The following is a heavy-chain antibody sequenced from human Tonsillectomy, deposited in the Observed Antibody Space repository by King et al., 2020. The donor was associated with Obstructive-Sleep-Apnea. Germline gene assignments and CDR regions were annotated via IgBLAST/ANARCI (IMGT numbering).Heavy chain of an antibody. D-gene: IGHD2-2*01. CDR3: ARGVKGYCSSTSCYPPLAY. CDR2: IIPIFDTA. Sequence: QLVQSGAEVKKPGSSVKVSCKASGGTFSSDAITWVRQAPGQGLEWMGGIIPIFDTANYAQKFQGRVTITADESTSTAYMELSSLRSEDTAVYYCARGVKGYCSSTSCYPPLAYRGQGTLVIVSS. J-gene: IGHJ4*02. V-gene: IGHV1-69*12. CDR1: GGTFSSDA.